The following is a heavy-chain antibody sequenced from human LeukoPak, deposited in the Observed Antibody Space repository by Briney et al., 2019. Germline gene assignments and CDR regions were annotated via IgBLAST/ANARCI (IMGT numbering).Heavy chain of an antibody. CDR3: SRVWPRYDSSLI. J-gene: IGHJ3*02. CDR1: GYTFTGYY. Sequence: ASVKVSCKASGYTFTGYYMHWVRQAPGQGLEWMGWINPNSGGTNYAQKFQGRVTMTRDTSISTAYMELSRLRSDDTAVYYCSRVWPRYDSSLIWGKGTMVTVSS. V-gene: IGHV1-2*02. D-gene: IGHD3-22*01. CDR2: INPNSGGT.